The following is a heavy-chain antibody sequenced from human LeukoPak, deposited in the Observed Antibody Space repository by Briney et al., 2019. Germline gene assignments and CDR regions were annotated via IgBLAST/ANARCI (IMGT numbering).Heavy chain of an antibody. CDR1: GFTFSSYS. CDR2: ISSSSSYI. Sequence: GGSLRLSCAASGFTFSSYSMNWVRQAPGKGLEWVSSISSSSSYIYYADSVKGRFTISRDNAKNSLYLQMNSLRAEDTAVYYCARSRIAAAEVDAFDIWGQGTMVTVSS. D-gene: IGHD6-13*01. V-gene: IGHV3-21*01. J-gene: IGHJ3*02. CDR3: ARSRIAAAEVDAFDI.